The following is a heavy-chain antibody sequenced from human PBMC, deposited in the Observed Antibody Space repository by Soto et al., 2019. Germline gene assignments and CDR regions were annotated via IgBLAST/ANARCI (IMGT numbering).Heavy chain of an antibody. D-gene: IGHD3-22*01. CDR2: ISGGGTGT. J-gene: IGHJ4*02. V-gene: IGHV3-23*01. CDR1: GFSSNNYA. Sequence: GGSLRLSCAVTGFSSNNYAMNWVRQAPGKGLEWVSSISGGGTGTYSADAAKGRFTISSDKSRNTVYLQMSSLRADDTAVYYCAKGHYYDNVGNWVANQAFDSWGQGSLVTVSS. CDR3: AKGHYYDNVGNWVANQAFDS.